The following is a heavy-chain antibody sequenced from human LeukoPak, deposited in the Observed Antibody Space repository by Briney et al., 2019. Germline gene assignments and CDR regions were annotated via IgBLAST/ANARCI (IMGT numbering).Heavy chain of an antibody. CDR2: ISGSGGGT. J-gene: IGHJ4*02. CDR1: GFTFCNYA. CDR3: AKRIQSAMAMGY. D-gene: IGHD5-18*01. V-gene: IGHV3-23*01. Sequence: PGGSLRLSCAASGFTFCNYALSWVRQAPGKGLEWVSDISGSGGGTYYADSVKGRFTISRDNSKNTMYLQMNSLRAEDTAVYYCAKRIQSAMAMGYWGQGTLVTVSS.